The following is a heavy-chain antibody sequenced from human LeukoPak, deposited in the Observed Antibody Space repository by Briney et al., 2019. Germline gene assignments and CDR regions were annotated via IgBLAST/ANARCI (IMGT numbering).Heavy chain of an antibody. CDR1: GFTFSDYG. CDR2: IRHDGSNK. CDR3: AKASSASPSCLNL. D-gene: IGHD2-2*01. J-gene: IGHJ5*02. V-gene: IGHV3-33*06. Sequence: GRPLRLSCAASGFTFSDYGMYWVRQAPGKGLEWVAVIRHDGSNKYYADSVKGRFTISRDNFKNTPYLQMNSLGAEDTAMYYCAKASSASPSCLNLWGQGTLVTVSS.